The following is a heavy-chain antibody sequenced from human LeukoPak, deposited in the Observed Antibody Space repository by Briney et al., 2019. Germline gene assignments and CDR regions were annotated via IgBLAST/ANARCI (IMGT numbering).Heavy chain of an antibody. D-gene: IGHD6-13*01. CDR1: GYTFTCYY. J-gene: IGHJ4*02. Sequence: SVKVSCKASGYTFTCYYMHWVRQAPGQGLEWMGWINPNSGGTNYAKKFPGRVTMTRDTSISTAYMELSRLRSDDTAVYYCARGGGVGAATGVYYFDYWGQGTLVTVSS. V-gene: IGHV1-2*02. CDR2: INPNSGGT. CDR3: ARGGGVGAATGVYYFDY.